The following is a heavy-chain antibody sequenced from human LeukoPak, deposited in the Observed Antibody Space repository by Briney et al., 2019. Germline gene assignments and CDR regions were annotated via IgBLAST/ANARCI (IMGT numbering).Heavy chain of an antibody. CDR3: AKVLRYESSGYYNH. CDR2: ISWNSGNI. V-gene: IGHV3-9*01. Sequence: GGSLRLSCAASGFIFDDYAMHWVRQAPGKGLEWVSGISWNSGNIGYADSVKGRFTISRDNAKNSLYLQMNGLRAEDTALYYCAKVLRYESSGYYNHWGQGTLVTVSS. J-gene: IGHJ5*02. D-gene: IGHD3-22*01. CDR1: GFIFDDYA.